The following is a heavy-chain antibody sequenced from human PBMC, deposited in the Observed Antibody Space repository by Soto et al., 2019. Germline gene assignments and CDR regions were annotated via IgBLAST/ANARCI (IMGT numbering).Heavy chain of an antibody. CDR2: ISYDGSSQ. J-gene: IGHJ5*02. CDR3: ARVFITLIALNWLDP. Sequence: GGSLRLSCAASGFTFSNHAMHWVRQAPGKGLEWVALISYDGSSQYYADSVKGRFTLSRDNSNNILYLRMDSLRAEDTAVYYCARVFITLIALNWLDPWGQGTLVTVSS. CDR1: GFTFSNHA. V-gene: IGHV3-30-3*01. D-gene: IGHD3-22*01.